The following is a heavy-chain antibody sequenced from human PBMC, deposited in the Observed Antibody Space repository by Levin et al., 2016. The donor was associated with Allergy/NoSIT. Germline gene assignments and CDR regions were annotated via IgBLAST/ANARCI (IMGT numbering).Heavy chain of an antibody. V-gene: IGHV3-30*04. CDR2: ISYDGNNK. Sequence: GGSLRLSCAASGFTFSSYAMHWVRQAPGKGLEWVAVISYDGNNKYYADSVKGRFTISRDNSKNTLYLQMNSLRAEDTAVYYCARGQWLAGSYYYGMDVWGQGTTVTVSS. CDR3: ARGQWLAGSYYYGMDV. CDR1: GFTFSSYA. D-gene: IGHD6-19*01. J-gene: IGHJ6*02.